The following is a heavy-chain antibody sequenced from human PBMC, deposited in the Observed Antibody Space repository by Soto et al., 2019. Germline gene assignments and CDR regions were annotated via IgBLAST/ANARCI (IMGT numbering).Heavy chain of an antibody. CDR1: GDTISTGGYT. D-gene: IGHD3-9*01. CDR3: VRFRPPPYSDALTDYTDAFDY. Sequence: PSETLSLTCDVSGDTISTGGYTWAWIRQPPGKALEWIGHIYHSGSPYYNPSLKSRLIISVDTSKSQFSLKLSSVTAADTAVYYCVRFRPPPYSDALTDYTDAFDYWGQGILVTVS. J-gene: IGHJ4*02. CDR2: IYHSGSP. V-gene: IGHV4-30-2*03.